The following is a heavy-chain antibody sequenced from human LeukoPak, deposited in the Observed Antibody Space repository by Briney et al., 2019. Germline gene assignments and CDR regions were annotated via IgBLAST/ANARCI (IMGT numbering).Heavy chain of an antibody. CDR2: ISGSSSFI. CDR1: GFTYSSYN. V-gene: IGHV3-21*01. CDR3: ARDGLQGYYDSSGFFDY. J-gene: IGHJ4*02. D-gene: IGHD3-22*01. Sequence: GGSLRLXCAASGFTYSSYNMNWVRRAPGKGLESVSSISGSSSFISYADSVKGRFTISRDNAKNSLYLQMNSLRAEDTAVYYCARDGLQGYYDSSGFFDYWGQGTLVTVSS.